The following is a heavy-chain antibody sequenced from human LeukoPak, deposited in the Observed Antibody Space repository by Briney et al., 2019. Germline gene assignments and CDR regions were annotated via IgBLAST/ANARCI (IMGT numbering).Heavy chain of an antibody. CDR3: AKDWRRGYSYAPPGY. J-gene: IGHJ4*02. D-gene: IGHD5-18*01. Sequence: GGSLRLSCVASGFTFSSYGMHWVRPAPGKGLEWVAVISYDGSNKYYADSVKGRFTISRDNSKNTLYLQMNSLRAEDTAVYYCAKDWRRGYSYAPPGYWGQGTLVTVSS. V-gene: IGHV3-30*18. CDR2: ISYDGSNK. CDR1: GFTFSSYG.